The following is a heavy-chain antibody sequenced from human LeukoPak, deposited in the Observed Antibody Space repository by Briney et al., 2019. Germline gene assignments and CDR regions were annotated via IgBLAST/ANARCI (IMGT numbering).Heavy chain of an antibody. CDR2: ISNSGST. V-gene: IGHV4-59*01. D-gene: IGHD3-10*02. J-gene: IGHJ4*02. Sequence: SETLSLTCTVSGGSISSYYWSWIRQPPGKGLEWIGYISNSGSTKYNPSLKSRVAISVDTSKNQFSLKLSSVTAADTAVYYCARSTGSTMFIDYWGQGALVTVS. CDR3: ARSTGSTMFIDY. CDR1: GGSISSYY.